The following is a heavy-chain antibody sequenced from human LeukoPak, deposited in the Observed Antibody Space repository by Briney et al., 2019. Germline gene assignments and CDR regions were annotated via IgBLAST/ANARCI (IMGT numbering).Heavy chain of an antibody. Sequence: SETLSLTCAVYGGSFSGYYWSWIRQPPGKGLEWIGEINHSGSTNYNPSLKSRVTISVDTSKNQFSLKLSSVTAADTAVYYCARDCKWGQALDYWGQGTLVTVSS. J-gene: IGHJ4*02. CDR3: ARDCKWGQALDY. CDR2: INHSGST. D-gene: IGHD1-26*01. V-gene: IGHV4-34*01. CDR1: GGSFSGYY.